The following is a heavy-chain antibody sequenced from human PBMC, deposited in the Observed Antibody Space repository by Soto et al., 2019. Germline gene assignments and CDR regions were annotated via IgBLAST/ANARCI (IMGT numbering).Heavy chain of an antibody. CDR3: ARDALPVYDILTGTPSGFDP. CDR1: GYTFTGYY. J-gene: IGHJ5*02. CDR2: INPNSGGT. V-gene: IGHV1-2*04. D-gene: IGHD3-9*01. Sequence: ASVKVSCKASGYTFTGYYMHWVRQAPGQGLEWMGWINPNSGGTNYAQKFQGWVTMTRDASISTAYMELSRLRSDDTAVYYCARDALPVYDILTGTPSGFDPWGQGTLVTVSS.